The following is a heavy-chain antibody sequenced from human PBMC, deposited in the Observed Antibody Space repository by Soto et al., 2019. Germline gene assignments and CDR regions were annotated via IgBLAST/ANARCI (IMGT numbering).Heavy chain of an antibody. V-gene: IGHV4-34*01. CDR3: ASRSVIVVVPAAPMLVAAIPFDY. Sequence: SETLSLTCAVYGGSFRGYYWSWIRQPPGKGLEWIGEINHSGITNYNPSLKSRVTISVDTSKNQFSLKLSSVTAADAAVYYCASRSVIVVVPAAPMLVAAIPFDYWGQGTLVTSPQ. D-gene: IGHD2-2*01. CDR1: GGSFRGYY. J-gene: IGHJ4*02. CDR2: INHSGIT.